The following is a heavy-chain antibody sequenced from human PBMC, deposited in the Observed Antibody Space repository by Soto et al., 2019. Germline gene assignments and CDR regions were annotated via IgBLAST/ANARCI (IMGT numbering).Heavy chain of an antibody. D-gene: IGHD3-10*01. CDR1: GGSFSGYY. V-gene: IGHV4-34*01. CDR3: TYGSGHWWFDP. Sequence: PSETLSLTCAVYGGSFSGYYWSWIRQPPGKGLEWIGEINHSGSTNYNPSLKSRVTISVDTSKNQFSLKLSSVTAADTAVYYCTYGSGHWWFDPWGPGTLVTVSS. CDR2: INHSGST. J-gene: IGHJ5*02.